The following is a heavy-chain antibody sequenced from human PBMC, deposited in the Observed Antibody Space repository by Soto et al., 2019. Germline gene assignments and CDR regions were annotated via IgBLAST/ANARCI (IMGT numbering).Heavy chain of an antibody. CDR3: ARVRYCSGGSCFDY. Sequence: SETLSLTCAVYGGSFSCYYWSWIRQPPGKGLEWIGEINHSGSTNYNPSLKSRVTISVDTSKNQFSLKLSSVTAADTAVYYCARVRYCSGGSCFDYWGQGTLVTVSS. D-gene: IGHD2-15*01. CDR1: GGSFSCYY. CDR2: INHSGST. V-gene: IGHV4-34*01. J-gene: IGHJ4*02.